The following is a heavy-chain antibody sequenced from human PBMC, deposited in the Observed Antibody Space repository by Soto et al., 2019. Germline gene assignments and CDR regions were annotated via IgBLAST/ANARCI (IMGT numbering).Heavy chain of an antibody. CDR1: GYPFTHYG. CDR3: ARDQSFDRTYYYGIDV. J-gene: IGHJ6*02. Sequence: QVQLVQSGVEVKKPGASVRVSCKSSGYPFTHYGITWIRQARGQGLEWMGWISPFNGNTNYGQTLQGRVTLTTETSTSTVYMELRSLGSDDTAVYYCARDQSFDRTYYYGIDVWGQGTTVTVSS. D-gene: IGHD3-16*01. CDR2: ISPFNGNT. V-gene: IGHV1-18*01.